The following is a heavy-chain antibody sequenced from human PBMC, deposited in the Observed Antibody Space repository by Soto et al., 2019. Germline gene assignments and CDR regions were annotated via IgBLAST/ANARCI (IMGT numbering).Heavy chain of an antibody. CDR1: GYSFTSYW. CDR3: AGYCSSTSCSSSYYYYGMDV. D-gene: IGHD2-2*01. Sequence: GESLKISCKGSGYSFTSYWISWVRQMPGKGLEWMGRIDPSDSYTNYSPSFQGHVTISADKSISTAYLQWSSLKASDTAMYYCAGYCSSTSCSSSYYYYGMDVWGQGTTVTVSS. J-gene: IGHJ6*02. V-gene: IGHV5-10-1*01. CDR2: IDPSDSYT.